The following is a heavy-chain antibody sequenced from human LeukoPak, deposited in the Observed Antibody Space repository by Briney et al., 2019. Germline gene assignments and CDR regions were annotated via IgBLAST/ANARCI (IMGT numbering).Heavy chain of an antibody. V-gene: IGHV4-38-2*02. CDR3: ARVQSYAYGFDY. CDR1: GYSISSGYY. D-gene: IGHD2-2*01. CDR2: IHHSGST. J-gene: IGHJ4*02. Sequence: PSETLSLTCTVSGYSISSGYYWGWIWQPPGKGLEWIGSIHHSGSTYYNPALKSRVTISVDTSKKQFSLNLRSVTAADTAMYYCARVQSYAYGFDYWGQGTLVTVSS.